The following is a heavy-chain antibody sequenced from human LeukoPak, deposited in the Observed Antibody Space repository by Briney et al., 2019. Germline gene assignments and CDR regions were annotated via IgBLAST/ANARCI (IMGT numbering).Heavy chain of an antibody. CDR2: INSNNGDT. V-gene: IGHV1-2*02. J-gene: IGHJ3*02. CDR3: ARDREYYDSSGLGI. D-gene: IGHD3-22*01. CDR1: GFSFSGHY. Sequence: ASVKVSCKVSGFSFSGHYLHWVRQAPGQGLEWMGWINSNNGDTKCAQKFQGRVTMTRDTSITTAYMELSRLRSDDTAVYYCARDREYYDSSGLGIWGQGTMVTVSS.